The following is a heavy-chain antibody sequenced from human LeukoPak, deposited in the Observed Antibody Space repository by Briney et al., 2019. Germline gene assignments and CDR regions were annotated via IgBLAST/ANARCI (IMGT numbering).Heavy chain of an antibody. D-gene: IGHD5-18*01. CDR3: ARPVGYSYGTDAFDI. Sequence: SGGSLRLSCAASGFTFDDYGMSWVRQAPGKGLEWVSGINWNGGSTGYADSVKGRFTISRDNAKNSLYLQMNSLRAKDTALYYCARPVGYSYGTDAFDIWGQGTMVTVSS. CDR2: INWNGGST. V-gene: IGHV3-20*04. CDR1: GFTFDDYG. J-gene: IGHJ3*02.